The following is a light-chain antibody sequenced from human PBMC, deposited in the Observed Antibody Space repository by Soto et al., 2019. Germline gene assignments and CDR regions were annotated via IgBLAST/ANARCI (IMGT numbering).Light chain of an antibody. V-gene: IGLV2-14*01. CDR1: SSDVGGYNY. J-gene: IGLJ1*01. CDR3: SSYTSISTYF. CDR2: DVR. Sequence: QSVLTQPASVSGSPGQSITISCTGTSSDVGGYNYVSWYQQHPGKAPKLMIYDVRNRPSGVSNRFSGSKSVNTASLTISGLQGGDGADFYCSSYTSISTYFFGSGTRVTVL.